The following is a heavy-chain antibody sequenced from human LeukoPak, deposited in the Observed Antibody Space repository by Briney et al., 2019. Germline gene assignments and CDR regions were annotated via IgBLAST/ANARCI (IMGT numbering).Heavy chain of an antibody. CDR2: IKQDGSEK. CDR3: ARDQWELPY. V-gene: IGHV3-7*01. D-gene: IGHD1-26*01. Sequence: GGSLRLSCAASGFIFSSYWMSWVRQAPGKGLEWVANIKQDGSEKYYVDSVKGRFTISRDNAKNSLYLQMNSLRAEDMAVYYCARDQWELPYWGQGTLVTVPS. CDR1: GFIFSSYW. J-gene: IGHJ4*02.